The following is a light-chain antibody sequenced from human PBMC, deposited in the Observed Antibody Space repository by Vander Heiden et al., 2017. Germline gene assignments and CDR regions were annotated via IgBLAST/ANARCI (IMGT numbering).Light chain of an antibody. CDR3: QQDYNLPLT. CDR2: DAS. Sequence: DIQMTHSPSSLSASVGDRVTITCQASQDISNYLNWYQQKPGKAPKLLIYDASNLETGVPSRFSGSGSGTDFTFTISSLQPEDFATYYCQQDYNLPLTFGRGTKLEIK. CDR1: QDISNY. J-gene: IGKJ4*01. V-gene: IGKV1-33*01.